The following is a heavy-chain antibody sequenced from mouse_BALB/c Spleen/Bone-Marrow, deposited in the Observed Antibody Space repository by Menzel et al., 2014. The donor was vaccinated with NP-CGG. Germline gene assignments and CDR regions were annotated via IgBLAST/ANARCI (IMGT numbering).Heavy chain of an antibody. D-gene: IGHD2-1*01. CDR3: ARDGYGKRNYFDY. V-gene: IGHV1-82*01. Sequence: QVQLKQSGPELVKPGASVKISCKASGYGFXSSWMNWVKQRPGQGLEWIGRIYPGDGGTNYNGKFKGKATLTADKSSSTAYMQLSSLTSVDSAVYFCARDGYGKRNYFDYWGQGTTLTVSS. J-gene: IGHJ2*01. CDR2: IYPGDGGT. CDR1: GYGFXSSW.